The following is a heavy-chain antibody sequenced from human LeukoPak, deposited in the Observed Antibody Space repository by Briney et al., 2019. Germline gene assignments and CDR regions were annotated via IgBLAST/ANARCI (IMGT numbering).Heavy chain of an antibody. CDR1: GGSISSYY. Sequence: SETLSLTCTVSGGSISSYYWSWIRQPAGKGLEWIGRIYTSGSTNYNPSLKSRVTMSVDTSKNQFSLKLSSVTAADTAVYYCARIPLWFGEPANWYFDLWGRGTLVTVSS. CDR2: IYTSGST. J-gene: IGHJ2*01. V-gene: IGHV4-4*07. D-gene: IGHD3-10*01. CDR3: ARIPLWFGEPANWYFDL.